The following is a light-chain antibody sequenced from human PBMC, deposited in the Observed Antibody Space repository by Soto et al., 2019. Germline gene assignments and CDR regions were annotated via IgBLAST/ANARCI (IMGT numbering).Light chain of an antibody. CDR1: QSVSSSY. J-gene: IGKJ1*01. Sequence: EIVLTQSPGTLSLSPGERATVSCRASQSVSSSYLAWYQQKPGQAPRLLIYDASSRATGIPDRFSGSGSGTGFSLTISSLEPEDFAVYYCQQYGRSPWTFGQGTKVEIK. V-gene: IGKV3-20*01. CDR3: QQYGRSPWT. CDR2: DAS.